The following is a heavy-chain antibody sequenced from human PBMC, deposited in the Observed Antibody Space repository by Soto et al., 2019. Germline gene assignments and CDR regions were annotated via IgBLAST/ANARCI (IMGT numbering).Heavy chain of an antibody. V-gene: IGHV3-30*03. CDR2: ISYDGSSK. CDR1: EFTFSSYA. J-gene: IGHJ4*02. Sequence: GGSLRLSCAASEFTFSSYAMSWVRQAPGKGLEWVAVISYDGSSKYYADSVKGRFTISRDNSNNTLYLQMNSLRAEDTAVYYCARDRQWLAFFDYWGQGILVTVSS. CDR3: ARDRQWLAFFDY. D-gene: IGHD6-19*01.